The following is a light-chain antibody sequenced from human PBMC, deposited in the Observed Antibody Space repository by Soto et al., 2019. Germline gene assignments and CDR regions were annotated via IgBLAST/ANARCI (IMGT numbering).Light chain of an antibody. Sequence: QSLLTQPPSVSGAPGQRVTISCTGGSSNIGAGYDVHWYQQLPGTAPKLLIYGNSNRPSGVPDRFSGSKSGTSASLAITGLQAEDEADYYCQSYDSSLSGHYVFGTGTKVTVL. J-gene: IGLJ1*01. V-gene: IGLV1-40*01. CDR2: GNS. CDR1: SSNIGAGYD. CDR3: QSYDSSLSGHYV.